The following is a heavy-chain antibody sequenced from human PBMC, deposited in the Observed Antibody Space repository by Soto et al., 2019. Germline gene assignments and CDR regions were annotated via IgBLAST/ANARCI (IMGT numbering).Heavy chain of an antibody. V-gene: IGHV3-33*03. CDR1: GFTFSTYG. CDR3: AKSRLPRAVYYGMDV. D-gene: IGHD3-10*01. J-gene: IGHJ6*02. CDR2: IWYDGSNQ. Sequence: QVELVESWGGVVQPGRSLRLSCAASGFTFSTYGMHWVRQTPGKGLEWLGVIWYDGSNQYYVDFVKGRFNISRDNPKNTLYLQMHSLRADDTAVYYCAKSRLPRAVYYGMDVWGQGTTVTVSS.